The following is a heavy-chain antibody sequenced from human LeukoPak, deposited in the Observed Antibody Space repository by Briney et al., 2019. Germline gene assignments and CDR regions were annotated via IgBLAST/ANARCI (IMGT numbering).Heavy chain of an antibody. CDR1: GFTFSSYG. CDR2: ISYDGSNK. J-gene: IGHJ4*02. CDR3: ATHSSSGGFDY. D-gene: IGHD6-13*01. V-gene: IGHV3-30*03. Sequence: GGSLRLSCAASGFTFSSYGMHWVRQAPGKGLEWVAVISYDGSNKHYADSVKGRFTISRDNSKNTLYLQMNSLRAEDTAVYYSATHSSSGGFDYWGQGTLVTVSS.